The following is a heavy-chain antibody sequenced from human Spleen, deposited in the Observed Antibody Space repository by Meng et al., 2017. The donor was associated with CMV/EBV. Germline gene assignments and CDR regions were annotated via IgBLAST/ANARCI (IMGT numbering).Heavy chain of an antibody. V-gene: IGHV3-53*01. Sequence: GGSLRLSCAASGLTVSTNHMSWVRQAPGKGLEWVSLIHSGGSTHYADSVKGRFTLSRDNSKNTLYLQMNSLLAEDTAVYYCASTNDYGGYSLNWGQGTLVTVSS. CDR3: ASTNDYGGYSLN. D-gene: IGHD4-23*01. J-gene: IGHJ4*02. CDR1: GLTVSTNH. CDR2: IHSGGST.